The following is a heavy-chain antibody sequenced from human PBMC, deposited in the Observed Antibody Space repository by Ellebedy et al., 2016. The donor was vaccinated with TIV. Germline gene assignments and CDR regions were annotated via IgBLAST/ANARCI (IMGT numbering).Heavy chain of an antibody. Sequence: GESLKISCAASGLTFSNYGMHWVRQAPGKGLEWVATISYTGTDDFYAHSVTRRFTISRYDSKNTLYLQMNSLRAEDTAVYYCVRWVGHFDFWGQGTLVTVSS. J-gene: IGHJ4*02. D-gene: IGHD1-26*01. CDR1: GLTFSNYG. V-gene: IGHV3-33*05. CDR3: VRWVGHFDF. CDR2: ISYTGTDD.